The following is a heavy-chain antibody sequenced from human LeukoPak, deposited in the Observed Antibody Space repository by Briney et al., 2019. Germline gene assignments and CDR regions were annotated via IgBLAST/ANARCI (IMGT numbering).Heavy chain of an antibody. D-gene: IGHD6-13*01. CDR3: ARLDYSSSYYDS. Sequence: PSETLSLTCGVSGGSISSSSYYWGWIRQPPGKGLEWIGSIYYSGSTYHNPSLKSRVTMSVDTSKNQFSLTLTSVTAADTAIYYCARLDYSSSYYDSWGQGTLVTVSS. V-gene: IGHV4-39*01. J-gene: IGHJ4*02. CDR1: GGSISSSSYY. CDR2: IYYSGST.